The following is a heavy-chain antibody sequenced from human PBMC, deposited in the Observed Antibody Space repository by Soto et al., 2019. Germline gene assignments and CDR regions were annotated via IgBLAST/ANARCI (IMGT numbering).Heavy chain of an antibody. CDR1: GGSISSYY. Sequence: ASETLSLTCTVSGGSISSYYWSWIRQPPGKGLEWIGYIYYSGSTNYNPSLKSRVTISVDTSKNQFSLKLSPVTAADTAVYYCAGMKSSYGYSPFDYWGQGTLVTVSS. CDR2: IYYSGST. V-gene: IGHV4-59*01. D-gene: IGHD5-18*01. CDR3: AGMKSSYGYSPFDY. J-gene: IGHJ4*02.